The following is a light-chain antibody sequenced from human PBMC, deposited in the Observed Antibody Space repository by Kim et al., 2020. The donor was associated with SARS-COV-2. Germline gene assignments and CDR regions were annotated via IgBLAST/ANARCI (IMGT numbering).Light chain of an antibody. CDR3: ASYTSTRTYA. Sequence: QSALTQPASVSGSRGQSITISCTGTSSDVGRFNHVSWYQHHPGKVPKLLIYDVTNRPSGVSDRFSGSKSGNTASLTISGLQSEDEADYYCASYTSTRTYAFGTRTKATVL. CDR1: SSDVGRFNH. CDR2: DVT. V-gene: IGLV2-14*03. J-gene: IGLJ1*01.